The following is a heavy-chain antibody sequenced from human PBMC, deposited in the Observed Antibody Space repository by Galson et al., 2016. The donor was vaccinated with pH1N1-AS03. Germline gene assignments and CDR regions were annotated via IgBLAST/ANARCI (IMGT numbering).Heavy chain of an antibody. CDR3: AREKINVGADYYGMDV. Sequence: SLRLSCAASGFTFSSYAMFWVRQAPGKGLEYVSAISGNGFRTYYASSVKDRFTISRDNSKNTLYLQVNSLRAEDTAVYYCAREKINVGADYYGMDVWGQGTTVTVSS. D-gene: IGHD1-26*01. V-gene: IGHV3-64*01. CDR2: ISGNGFRT. CDR1: GFTFSSYA. J-gene: IGHJ6*02.